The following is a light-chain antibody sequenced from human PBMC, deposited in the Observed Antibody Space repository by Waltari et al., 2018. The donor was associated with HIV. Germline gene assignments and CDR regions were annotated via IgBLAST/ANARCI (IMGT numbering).Light chain of an antibody. V-gene: IGKV4-1*01. CDR3: QQSYKSPWT. Sequence: EIVMTQSPDSLPVSLGERATIDCWSSQSLLYRSDNKNYLSWFQPKPGQTPKLLISWASTRGSGVPARFSASGSGTNFTLTISSLQAEDVATYYCQQSYKSPWTFGQGTKV. CDR2: WAS. J-gene: IGKJ1*01. CDR1: QSLLYRSDNKNY.